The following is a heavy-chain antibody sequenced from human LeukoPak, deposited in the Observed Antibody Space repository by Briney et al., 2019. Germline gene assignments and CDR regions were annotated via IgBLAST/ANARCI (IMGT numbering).Heavy chain of an antibody. CDR1: GYTFTGYY. Sequence: ASVKVSCKASGYTFTGYYMHWVRQAPGQGLEWMGWINPNSGGTNYAQKFQGRVTMTRDTSISTAYMELSRLRSEDTAVYYCARGYSSSSKEFDYWGQGTLVTVSS. J-gene: IGHJ4*02. V-gene: IGHV1-2*02. D-gene: IGHD6-13*01. CDR3: ARGYSSSSKEFDY. CDR2: INPNSGGT.